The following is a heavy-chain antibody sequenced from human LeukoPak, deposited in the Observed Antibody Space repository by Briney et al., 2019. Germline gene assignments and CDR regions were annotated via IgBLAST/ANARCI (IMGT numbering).Heavy chain of an antibody. D-gene: IGHD6-19*01. CDR1: GFTFSSYG. CDR3: ARDLRWLVNYYFDY. V-gene: IGHV3-30*03. Sequence: HPGGSLRLSCAASGFTFSSYGMHWVRQAPGKGLEWVAVISYDGSNKYYADSVKGRFTISRDNSKNTLYLQMNSLRAEDTAVYYCARDLRWLVNYYFDYWGQGTLVTVSS. J-gene: IGHJ4*02. CDR2: ISYDGSNK.